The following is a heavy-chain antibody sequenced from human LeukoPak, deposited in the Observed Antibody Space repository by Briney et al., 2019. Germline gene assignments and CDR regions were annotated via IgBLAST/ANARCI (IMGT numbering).Heavy chain of an antibody. V-gene: IGHV1-69*05. CDR1: GGTFSSYA. Sequence: ASVKVSCKASGGTFSSYAISWVRQAPGQGLEWMGRIIPIFGTANYAQKFQGRVTITTDESTSTAYMELSSLRSEDTAVYYCARGDFEDYYYYMDVWGKGTTVTVSS. CDR3: ARGDFEDYYYYMDV. D-gene: IGHD2-21*02. J-gene: IGHJ6*03. CDR2: IIPIFGTA.